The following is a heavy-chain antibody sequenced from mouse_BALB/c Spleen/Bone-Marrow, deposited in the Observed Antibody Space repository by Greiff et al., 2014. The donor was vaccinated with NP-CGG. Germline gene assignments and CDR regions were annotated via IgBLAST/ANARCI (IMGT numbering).Heavy chain of an antibody. V-gene: IGHV1S135*01. Sequence: EVQGVESGPELVKPGASVKVSCKASGYAFTNYSMYWVKQSHGKSLEWIGYFDPYNGGTSYNQKFKGKATLTVDKSSSTAYMHLNSLTSEDSAVYYCARSFAMDYWGQGTSVTVSS. CDR2: FDPYNGGT. CDR3: ARSFAMDY. CDR1: GYAFTNYS. J-gene: IGHJ4*01.